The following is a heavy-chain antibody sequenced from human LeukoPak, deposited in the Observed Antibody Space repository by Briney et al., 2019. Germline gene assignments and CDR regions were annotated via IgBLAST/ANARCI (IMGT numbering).Heavy chain of an antibody. D-gene: IGHD6-19*01. CDR3: ARLGSGWYGYYFDY. Sequence: ASVNVSCKASGYTFTSYAFRWVRQAPGQGLEWMGWISAYNGNTNYAQKLQGRVTMTTDTSTSTAYMELRSLRSDDTAVYYCARLGSGWYGYYFDYWGQGTLVTVSS. CDR1: GYTFTSYA. V-gene: IGHV1-18*01. CDR2: ISAYNGNT. J-gene: IGHJ4*02.